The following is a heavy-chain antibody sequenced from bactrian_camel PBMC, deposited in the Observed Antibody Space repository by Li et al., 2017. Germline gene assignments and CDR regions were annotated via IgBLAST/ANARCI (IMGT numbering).Heavy chain of an antibody. Sequence: HVQLVESGGGLVQPGGSLRLSCAASGYSYSNYCLAWFRQAPGKEREAIASSHTSGGTAYYAVSVKGRFTISRDNAKNTLYLQLNSLKTEDTAMYYCTFHASRGPGESVVAGFNLFGYWGQGTQVTVS. D-gene: IGHD6*01. CDR2: SHTSGGTA. J-gene: IGHJ6*01. V-gene: IGHV3S1*01. CDR3: TFHASRGPGESVVAGFNLFGY. CDR1: GYSYSNYC.